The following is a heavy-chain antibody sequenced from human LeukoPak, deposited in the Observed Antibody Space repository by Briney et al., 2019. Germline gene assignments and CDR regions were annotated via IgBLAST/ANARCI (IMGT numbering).Heavy chain of an antibody. Sequence: GGSLRLSCAASGFTFSSYNMNWVRQAPGKGLEWVSSISSSSSYIYYADSVKGRFTISRDNAKSPLYLQMNSLRAEDTAVYYCARDKIAAAGTDYYYGMDVWGQGTTVTVSS. J-gene: IGHJ6*02. D-gene: IGHD6-13*01. V-gene: IGHV3-21*01. CDR3: ARDKIAAAGTDYYYGMDV. CDR2: ISSSSSYI. CDR1: GFTFSSYN.